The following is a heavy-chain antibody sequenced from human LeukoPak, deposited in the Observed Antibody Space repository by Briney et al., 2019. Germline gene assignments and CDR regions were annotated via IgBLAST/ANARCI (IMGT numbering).Heavy chain of an antibody. CDR3: ARDNYGDYDY. V-gene: IGHV3-7*01. D-gene: IGHD4-17*01. CDR1: GGSFSGYY. J-gene: IGHJ4*02. Sequence: PSETLSLTCAVYGGSFSGYYWSWIRQPPGRGLEWVANIKQDGSDKHYVDSVKGRFAISRDNAKNSLYLQMNSLRAEDTAVYYCARDNYGDYDYWGQGTLVTVSS. CDR2: IKQDGSDK.